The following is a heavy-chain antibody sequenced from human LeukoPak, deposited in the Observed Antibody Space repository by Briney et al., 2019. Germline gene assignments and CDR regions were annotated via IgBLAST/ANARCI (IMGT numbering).Heavy chain of an antibody. CDR2: IYYSGST. CDR1: GGSTSSSSYY. V-gene: IGHV4-39*07. CDR3: ARDGYYYDSSGYKY. Sequence: SETLSLTCTVSGGSTSSSSYYWGWIRQPPGKGLEWIGSIYYSGSTYYNPSLKSRVTISVDTSKNQFSLKLSSVTAADTAVYYCARDGYYYDSSGYKYWGQGTLVTVSS. J-gene: IGHJ4*02. D-gene: IGHD3-22*01.